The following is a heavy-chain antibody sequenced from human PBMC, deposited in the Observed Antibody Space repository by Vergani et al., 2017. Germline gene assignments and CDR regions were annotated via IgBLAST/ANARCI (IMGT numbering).Heavy chain of an antibody. V-gene: IGHV4-38-2*01. Sequence: QVQLQESGPGLVKPSETLSLTCAVSGYSISSGYYWGWIRQPPGKGLEWIGSIYHSGSTYYNPSLKSRVTISVDTSKNQFSLKLSSVPAADTAVYYCARQPSPVGEDYWGQGTLVTVSS. D-gene: IGHD3-10*01. J-gene: IGHJ4*02. CDR1: GYSISSGYY. CDR2: IYHSGST. CDR3: ARQPSPVGEDY.